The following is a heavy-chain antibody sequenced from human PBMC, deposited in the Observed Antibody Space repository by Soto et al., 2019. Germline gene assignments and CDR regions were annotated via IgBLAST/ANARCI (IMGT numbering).Heavy chain of an antibody. Sequence: GGSLRLSCAASGFPFSSYPMTWVRQAPGKGLEWVSVISGSGGTTYYADSVKGRFTISRDNSKTTLYLQMNSLRAEDTAVYFCAKKAGVGAAPFDYWGLGTLVTVSS. CDR3: AKKAGVGAAPFDY. J-gene: IGHJ4*02. CDR1: GFPFSSYP. CDR2: ISGSGGTT. D-gene: IGHD1-26*01. V-gene: IGHV3-23*01.